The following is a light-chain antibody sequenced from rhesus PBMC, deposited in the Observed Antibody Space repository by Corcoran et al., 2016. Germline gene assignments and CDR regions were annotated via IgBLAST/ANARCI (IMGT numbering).Light chain of an antibody. CDR3: QQWTSAPCS. Sequence: DIQMTQSPSSLSASVRAIVTVTCRASQGINTELTWYQQKPGKAPARLINKASSLQSVVPSRFSGSGSGTDFTHTLHRLQPEDFATYSCQQWTSAPCSFGQGAKVGIK. CDR2: KAS. CDR1: QGINTE. V-gene: IGKV1-21*01. J-gene: IGKJ2*01.